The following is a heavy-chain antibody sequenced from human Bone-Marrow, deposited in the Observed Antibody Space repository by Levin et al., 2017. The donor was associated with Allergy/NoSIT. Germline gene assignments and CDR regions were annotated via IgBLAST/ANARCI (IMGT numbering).Heavy chain of an antibody. Sequence: TGGSLRLSCAASGFSFSDYGMHWVRQAPAKGLEWVAVLSFDGSTAFYADSVKGRFTISRDNSKNTLFLEVNSLRIEDTAVYYCARARGGSSWFGGDYWGQGTLVTVSS. J-gene: IGHJ4*02. CDR2: LSFDGSTA. CDR1: GFSFSDYG. CDR3: ARARGGSSWFGGDY. D-gene: IGHD6-13*01. V-gene: IGHV3-30*03.